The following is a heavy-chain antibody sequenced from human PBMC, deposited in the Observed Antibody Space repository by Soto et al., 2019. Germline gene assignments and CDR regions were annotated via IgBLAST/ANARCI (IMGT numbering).Heavy chain of an antibody. V-gene: IGHV3-23*01. CDR2: ISGSGGST. Sequence: GSLRLSCAASGFTFSSYAMSWVRQAPGKGLEWVAAISGSGGSTYYADSVKGRFTISRDNSKNTLYLQMNRLRVEDTGMYYCVRDRRIDNGYYHYFYGMDMWGQGTTVTVSS. J-gene: IGHJ6*02. CDR3: VRDRRIDNGYYHYFYGMDM. D-gene: IGHD1-20*01. CDR1: GFTFSSYA.